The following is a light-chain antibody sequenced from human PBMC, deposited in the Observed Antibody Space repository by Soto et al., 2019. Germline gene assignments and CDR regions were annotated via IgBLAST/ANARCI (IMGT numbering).Light chain of an antibody. Sequence: EIVLTQSPATLSLSPGDRATLSCRASQSLSSNYLAWYQQKPGQAPRLLIYGASSRATDIPRRFSGSGSGTDFTLTIARLEPADCAVYFCQQYETFPRTFGQGTKVEIQ. J-gene: IGKJ1*01. CDR2: GAS. CDR3: QQYETFPRT. V-gene: IGKV3-20*01. CDR1: QSLSSNY.